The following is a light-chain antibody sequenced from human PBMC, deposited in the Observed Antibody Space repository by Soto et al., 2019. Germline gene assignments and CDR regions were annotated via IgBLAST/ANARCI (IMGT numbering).Light chain of an antibody. CDR2: EVS. CDR1: SSDIGGDYD. CDR3: TSYTSSSAFV. V-gene: IGLV2-14*01. Sequence: QSALTQPASVSGSPGQSITISCTGTSSDIGGDYDVSWYQQLPGTAPKLMIYEVSNRPSGVSKRFSGSRSGNTASLTISGLEAEDEAEYYCTSYTSSSAFVFGAGTKLTVL. J-gene: IGLJ1*01.